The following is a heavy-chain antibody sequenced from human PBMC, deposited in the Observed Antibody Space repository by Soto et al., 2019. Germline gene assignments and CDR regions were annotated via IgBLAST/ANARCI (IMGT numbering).Heavy chain of an antibody. CDR1: GGSISSGGYY. CDR3: ARGYDSSGYYGAWGY. CDR2: IYYSGST. V-gene: IGHV4-31*03. Sequence: QVQLQESGPGLVKHSQTLSLTCTVSGGSISSGGYYWSWIRQHPGKGLEWIWYIYYSGSTYYNPSFKSRVTISVDTSKNQFSLKLSSVTAADTAVYYCARGYDSSGYYGAWGYWGQGTLVTVSS. J-gene: IGHJ4*02. D-gene: IGHD3-22*01.